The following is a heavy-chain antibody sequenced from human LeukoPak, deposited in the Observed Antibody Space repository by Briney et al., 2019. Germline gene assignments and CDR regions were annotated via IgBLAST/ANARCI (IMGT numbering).Heavy chain of an antibody. J-gene: IGHJ4*02. CDR1: GFNFGGYY. D-gene: IGHD4-17*01. V-gene: IGHV3-11*01. Sequence: GGSLRLSCIAPGFNFGGYYMGWIRQAPGKGLEWVSYISDDSYRTPYGDSVKGRFTISRDNAKNSLYLQMDNLRVEDTAVYCCARARGLGIGAHFDYWGQGTLVTVSS. CDR3: ARARGLGIGAHFDY. CDR2: ISDDSYRT.